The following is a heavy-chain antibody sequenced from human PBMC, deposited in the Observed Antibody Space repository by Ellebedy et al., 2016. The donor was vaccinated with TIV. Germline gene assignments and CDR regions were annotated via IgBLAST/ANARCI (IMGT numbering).Heavy chain of an antibody. D-gene: IGHD1-26*01. CDR1: GGSISGFY. V-gene: IGHV4-59*01. Sequence: SETLSLTCTVSGGSISGFYWSWIRQPPGKGLEWIGHFSYSGSTNYNPSLKSRVSISVDTSNNHFSLRLSSVTAADTAVYYCARGGIGVGADSWGQGTLVTVSS. CDR3: ARGGIGVGADS. J-gene: IGHJ4*02. CDR2: FSYSGST.